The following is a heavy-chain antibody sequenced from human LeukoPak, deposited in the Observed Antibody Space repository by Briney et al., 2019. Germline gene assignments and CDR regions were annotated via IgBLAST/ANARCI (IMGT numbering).Heavy chain of an antibody. D-gene: IGHD6-19*01. CDR2: INPNSGGT. CDR3: AKTVAGTGGIDY. V-gene: IGHV1-2*02. Sequence: APVKVSCKASGYTFTGYYMHWVRQAPGQGLEWMGWINPNSGGTNYAQKFQGRVTMTRDTSISTAYMELSRLRSDDTAVYYCAKTVAGTGGIDYWGQGTLVTVSS. CDR1: GYTFTGYY. J-gene: IGHJ4*02.